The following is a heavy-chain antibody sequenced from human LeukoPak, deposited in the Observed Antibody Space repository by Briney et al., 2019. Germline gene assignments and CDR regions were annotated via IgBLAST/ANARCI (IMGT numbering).Heavy chain of an antibody. CDR2: IWYDGSNK. CDR1: GFTFSSYG. V-gene: IGHV3-33*01. D-gene: IGHD1-26*01. J-gene: IGHJ4*02. CDR3: ARDYLLGATPNFDY. Sequence: PGRSLRLSCAASGFTFSSYGMHWVRQAPGKGLEWVAVIWYDGSNKYYADSVKGRFTISRDNSKNTLYLQMNSLRAEDTAVYYCARDYLLGATPNFDYWGQGTLVTVSS.